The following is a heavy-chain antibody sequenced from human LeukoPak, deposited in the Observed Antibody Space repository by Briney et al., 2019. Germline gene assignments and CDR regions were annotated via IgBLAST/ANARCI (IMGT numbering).Heavy chain of an antibody. CDR1: GFTFDIYV. V-gene: IGHV3-43*02. D-gene: IGHD6-13*01. CDR3: AKKPQGASWYALDS. CDR2: ISGNGGGT. Sequence: PGGSLRLSCAASGFTFDIYVMHWVRQAPGKGLEWVSLISGNGGGTYYADSVKGRFTISRDNNKNSLYLQMNSLRIEDTALYYCAKKPQGASWYALDSWGQGTLVTVSS. J-gene: IGHJ4*02.